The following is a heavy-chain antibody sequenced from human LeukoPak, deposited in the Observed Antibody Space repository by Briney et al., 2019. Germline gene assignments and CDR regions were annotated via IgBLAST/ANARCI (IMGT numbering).Heavy chain of an antibody. J-gene: IGHJ4*02. V-gene: IGHV3-7*01. CDR2: IKQDGSEK. CDR3: ARAVGATTGYYFDY. CDR1: GFTLSSYW. D-gene: IGHD1-26*01. Sequence: GGSLRLSCAASGFTLSSYWMSWVRQAPGKGLEWVANIKQDGSEKYYVDSVKGRFTISRDNAKNSLYLQMNSLRAEDTAVYYCARAVGATTGYYFDYWGQGTLVTVSS.